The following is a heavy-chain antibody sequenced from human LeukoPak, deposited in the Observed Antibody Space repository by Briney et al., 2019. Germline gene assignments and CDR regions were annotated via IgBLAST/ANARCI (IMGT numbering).Heavy chain of an antibody. CDR1: GGSISSYY. CDR3: ARGDPRGRIAAAGTREFDI. J-gene: IGHJ3*02. V-gene: IGHV4-59*01. Sequence: SETLSLTCTVSGGSISSYYWSWIRQPLGKGLEWIGYIYYSGSTNYNPSLKSRVTISVDTSKNQFSLKLSSVTAADTAVYYCARGDPRGRIAAAGTREFDIWGQGTMVTVSS. CDR2: IYYSGST. D-gene: IGHD6-13*01.